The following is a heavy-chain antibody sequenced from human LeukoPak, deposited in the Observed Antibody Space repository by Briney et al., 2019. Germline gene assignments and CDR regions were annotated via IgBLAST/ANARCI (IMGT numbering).Heavy chain of an antibody. CDR1: GGSISSSSYY. V-gene: IGHV4-39*07. D-gene: IGHD3-3*01. CDR2: IYYSGST. CDR3: ARLYGYYTPRVDY. J-gene: IGHJ4*02. Sequence: SETLSLTCTVSGGSISSSSYYWGWIRQPPGKGLEWIGSIYYSGSTYYNPSLKSRVTISVDTSKNQFSPKLSSVTAADTAVYYCARLYGYYTPRVDYWGQGTLVTVSS.